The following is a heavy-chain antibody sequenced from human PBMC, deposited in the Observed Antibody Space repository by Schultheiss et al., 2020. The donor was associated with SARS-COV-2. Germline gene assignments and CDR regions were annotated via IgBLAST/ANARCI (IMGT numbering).Heavy chain of an antibody. D-gene: IGHD3-22*01. V-gene: IGHV3-30*18. Sequence: GGSLRLSCAASGFTVSSSYMSWVRQTPRKGLEWVAVISYDGSNIYYADSVKGRFTISRDNSKNTLYLQMNSLRAEDTAVYYCAKVRSGLNFFDYWGQGTLVTVSS. J-gene: IGHJ4*02. CDR2: ISYDGSNI. CDR1: GFTVSSSY. CDR3: AKVRSGLNFFDY.